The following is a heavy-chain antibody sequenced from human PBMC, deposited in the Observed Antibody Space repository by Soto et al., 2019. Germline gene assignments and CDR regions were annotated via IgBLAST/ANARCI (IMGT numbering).Heavy chain of an antibody. CDR2: IYYSGST. D-gene: IGHD3-9*01. V-gene: IGHV4-39*01. J-gene: IGHJ6*02. CDR1: GGSISSSSYY. Sequence: SETLSLTCTVCGGSISSSSYYWGWIRQPPGKGLEWIGSIYYSGSTYYNPSLKSRVTISVDTSKNQFSLKLSSVTAADTAVYYCARPSYDILTGYPEDYYYGMDVWGQGTTVTVSS. CDR3: ARPSYDILTGYPEDYYYGMDV.